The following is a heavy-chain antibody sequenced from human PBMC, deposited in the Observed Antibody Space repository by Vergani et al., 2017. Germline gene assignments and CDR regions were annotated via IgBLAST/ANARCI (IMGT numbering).Heavy chain of an antibody. CDR3: ARALYSNYYYYYYMDV. D-gene: IGHD4-11*01. Sequence: QLQLQESGPGLVKPSETLSLTCTVSGGSISSSSYYWGWIRQPPGKGLEWIGSIYYSGSTYYNPSLKSRVTISGDTSKNQFSLKLSSVTAADTAVYYCARALYSNYYYYYYMDVWGKGTTVTVSS. V-gene: IGHV4-39*07. CDR2: IYYSGST. CDR1: GGSISSSSYY. J-gene: IGHJ6*03.